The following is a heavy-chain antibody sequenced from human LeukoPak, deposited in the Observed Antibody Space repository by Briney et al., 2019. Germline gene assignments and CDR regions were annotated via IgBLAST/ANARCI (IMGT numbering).Heavy chain of an antibody. Sequence: SETLSLTCTVSGGSISSGGYYWSWIRQHPGKGLEWIGYIYYSGSTNYNPSLKSRVTISVDTSKNQFSLKLSSVTAADTAVYYCARGAGMRKGGSTPFDYWGQGTLVTVSS. V-gene: IGHV4-61*08. J-gene: IGHJ4*02. D-gene: IGHD1-1*01. CDR3: ARGAGMRKGGSTPFDY. CDR2: IYYSGST. CDR1: GGSISSGGYY.